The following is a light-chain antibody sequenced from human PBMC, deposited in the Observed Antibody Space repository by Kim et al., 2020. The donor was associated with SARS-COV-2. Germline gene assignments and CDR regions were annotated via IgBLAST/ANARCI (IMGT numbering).Light chain of an antibody. CDR1: ALPNQY. J-gene: IGLJ3*02. V-gene: IGLV3-25*03. CDR3: QSADSSDTYWV. CDR2: EDS. Sequence: PGQTARSTCSGDALPNQYAYWFQQKPGQAPVVVIYEDSERPSGIPERFSGSSSGTTVTLTISGVQAEDEADYYCQSADSSDTYWVFGGGTKLTVL.